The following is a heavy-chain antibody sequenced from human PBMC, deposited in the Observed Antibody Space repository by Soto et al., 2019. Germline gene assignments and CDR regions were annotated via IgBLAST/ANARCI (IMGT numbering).Heavy chain of an antibody. J-gene: IGHJ6*03. CDR1: GGSISSYY. CDR3: ARDVRVTTTDRRYYYYYYYMDV. Sequence: SETLSLTCTVSGGSISSYYWSWIRQPPGKGLGWIGYIYYSGSTNYNPSLKSRVTISVDTSKNQFSLKLSSVTAADTAVYYCARDVRVTTTDRRYYYYYYYMDVWGKGTTVTVSS. V-gene: IGHV4-59*01. CDR2: IYYSGST. D-gene: IGHD4-17*01.